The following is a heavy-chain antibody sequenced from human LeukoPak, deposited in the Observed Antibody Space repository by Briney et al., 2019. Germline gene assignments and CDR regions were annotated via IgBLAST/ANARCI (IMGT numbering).Heavy chain of an antibody. CDR3: ARDRTETIFGVVIEYYYYYYGMDV. J-gene: IGHJ6*02. V-gene: IGHV3-30-3*01. CDR1: GFTFSSYA. Sequence: PGGSLRLSCAASGFTFSSYAMHWVRQAPGKGLEWVAVISYDGSNKYYADSVKGRFTISRDNSKNTLYLQMNSLRAEDTAVYYCARDRTETIFGVVIEYYYYYYGMDVWGQGTTVTVSS. CDR2: ISYDGSNK. D-gene: IGHD3-3*01.